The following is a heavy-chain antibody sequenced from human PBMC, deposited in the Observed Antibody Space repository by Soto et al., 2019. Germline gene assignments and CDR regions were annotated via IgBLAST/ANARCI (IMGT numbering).Heavy chain of an antibody. CDR1: GGSISSSSYY. J-gene: IGHJ5*02. V-gene: IGHV4-39*01. CDR2: IYYSGST. Sequence: QMQLQESGPGLVKPSETLSLTCTVSGGSISSSSYYWGWIRQPPGKGLEWIGSIYYSGSTYYTRSLKSRVTISVNKSKNQFALKLSSVTAADTAVYYFARQKDTWFDPWGQGTLVTVAS. CDR3: ARQKDTWFDP.